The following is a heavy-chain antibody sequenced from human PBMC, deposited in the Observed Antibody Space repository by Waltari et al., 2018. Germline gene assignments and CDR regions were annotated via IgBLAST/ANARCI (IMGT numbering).Heavy chain of an antibody. CDR1: GGSFSGYP. V-gene: IGHV4-34*01. D-gene: IGHD2-21*02. J-gene: IGHJ4*02. CDR3: ARGQPYCGDDCYFEY. Sequence: QVQLHQWGAGLLRPSETLSLTCAVYGGSFSGYPWIWIRQPPGKGLGWIGEIYHGGATDYNPPLKSRVTCSVDTSKRQFSLRLTSVTVADTAVYYCARGQPYCGDDCYFEYRGRGTQVTVSS. CDR2: IYHGGAT.